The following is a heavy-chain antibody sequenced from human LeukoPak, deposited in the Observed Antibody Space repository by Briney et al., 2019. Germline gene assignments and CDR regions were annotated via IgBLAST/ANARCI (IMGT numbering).Heavy chain of an antibody. CDR3: ARHGAPPNRYFDWLSMPPLYGMDV. Sequence: TSETLSLTCTVSGGSISSSSYYWGWIRQPPGKGLEWIGSIYYSGSTYYNPSLKSRVTISVDTSKNQFSLKLSSVTAADTAVYYCARHGAPPNRYFDWLSMPPLYGMDVWGQGTTVTVSS. V-gene: IGHV4-39*01. D-gene: IGHD3-9*01. CDR1: GGSISSSSYY. J-gene: IGHJ6*02. CDR2: IYYSGST.